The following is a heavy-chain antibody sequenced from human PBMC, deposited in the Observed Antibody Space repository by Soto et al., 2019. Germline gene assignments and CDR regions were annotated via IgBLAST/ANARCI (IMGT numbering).Heavy chain of an antibody. CDR2: ISAYNGNT. CDR1: GYTFTSYG. V-gene: IGHV1-18*01. Sequence: ASVKVSCMASGYTFTSYGISWVRQAPGQGLEWMGWISAYNGNTNYAQKLQGRVTMTTDTSTSTAYMELRSLRSDDTAVYYCAGLADRFDAFDIWGQGTMVTVSS. CDR3: AGLADRFDAFDI. J-gene: IGHJ3*02. D-gene: IGHD6-6*01.